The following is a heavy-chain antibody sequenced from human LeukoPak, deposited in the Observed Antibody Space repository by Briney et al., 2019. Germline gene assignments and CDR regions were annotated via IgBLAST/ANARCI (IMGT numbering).Heavy chain of an antibody. CDR2: ISSNGGDT. CDR1: GFTFSSYA. CDR3: VKLSSRVSQTIDY. J-gene: IGHJ4*02. V-gene: IGHV3-64D*09. D-gene: IGHD6-13*01. Sequence: GRSLRLSCSASGFTFSSYAMHWVRQAPGKGLEYVSGISSNGGDTYYADSVKGRFTISRDNSKNTLYLQMSSLRAEDTAMYYCVKLSSRVSQTIDYWGQGTLVTVSS.